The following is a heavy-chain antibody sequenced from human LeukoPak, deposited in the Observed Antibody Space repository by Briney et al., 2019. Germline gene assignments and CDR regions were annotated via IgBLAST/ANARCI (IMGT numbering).Heavy chain of an antibody. J-gene: IGHJ4*02. V-gene: IGHV3-30*04. CDR3: ARDLRHEKWELRDC. D-gene: IGHD1-26*01. Sequence: GGSLRLSCVASGFAFTSYPMHWVRQAPGKGLEWLALISYDGSNKDYADSVKGRFTVSRDNSRNTLYLQMISLRAEDTAVYYCARDLRHEKWELRDCWGQGTLVTVSS. CDR2: ISYDGSNK. CDR1: GFAFTSYP.